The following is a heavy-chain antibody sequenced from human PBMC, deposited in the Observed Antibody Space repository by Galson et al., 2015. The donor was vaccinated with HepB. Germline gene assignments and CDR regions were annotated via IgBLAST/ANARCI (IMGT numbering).Heavy chain of an antibody. D-gene: IGHD6-19*01. CDR3: ARVNPAVAGDFDH. CDR2: IISILGTT. Sequence: SVKVSCKASGGTFSNHGITWVRQAPGQGLEWIGRIISILGTTDYAPKFQGRVTLTADKSTDTVYMELSRLRSEDTAMYFCARVNPAVAGDFDHWGQGTLVTVSS. V-gene: IGHV1-69*06. J-gene: IGHJ4*02. CDR1: GGTFSNHG.